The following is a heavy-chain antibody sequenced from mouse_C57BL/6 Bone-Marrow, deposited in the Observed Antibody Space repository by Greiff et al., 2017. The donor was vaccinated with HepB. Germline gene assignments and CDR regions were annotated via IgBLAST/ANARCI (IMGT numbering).Heavy chain of an antibody. CDR2: INPNNGGT. CDR1: GYTFTDYY. J-gene: IGHJ3*01. CDR3: AGYYGSRRTWFAY. D-gene: IGHD1-1*01. Sequence: VQLQQSGPELVKPGASVKISCKASGYTFTDYYMNWVKQSHGKSLEWIGDINPNNGGTSYNQKFKGKATLTVDKSSSTAYMELRSLTSEDSAVYYFAGYYGSRRTWFAYWGQGTLGTVSA. V-gene: IGHV1-26*01.